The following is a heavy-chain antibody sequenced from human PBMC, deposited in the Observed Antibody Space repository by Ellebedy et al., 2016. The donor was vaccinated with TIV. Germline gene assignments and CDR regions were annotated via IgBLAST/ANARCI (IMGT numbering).Heavy chain of an antibody. CDR2: INHSGST. Sequence: SETLSLTXAVYGGSFSGYYWSWIRQPPGKGLEWIGEINHSGSTNYNPSLKSRVTISVDTSKNQFSLKLSSVTAADTAVYYCARRYYGSGSYWAHWYFDLWGRGTLVTVSS. J-gene: IGHJ2*01. V-gene: IGHV4-34*01. CDR3: ARRYYGSGSYWAHWYFDL. D-gene: IGHD3-10*01. CDR1: GGSFSGYY.